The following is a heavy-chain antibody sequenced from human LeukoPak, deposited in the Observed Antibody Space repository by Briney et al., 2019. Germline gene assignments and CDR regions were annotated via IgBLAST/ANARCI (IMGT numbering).Heavy chain of an antibody. V-gene: IGHV1-3*01. J-gene: IGHJ4*02. CDR2: INAGNGNT. CDR1: GYTFTSYA. D-gene: IGHD6-19*01. Sequence: GASVKVSCKASGYTFTSYAMHWVRQAPGQRLEWMGWINAGNGNTKYSQKLQGRVTMTTDTSTSTAYMELRSLRSDDTAVYYCARGRSSGWYGHWGQGTLVTVSS. CDR3: ARGRSSGWYGH.